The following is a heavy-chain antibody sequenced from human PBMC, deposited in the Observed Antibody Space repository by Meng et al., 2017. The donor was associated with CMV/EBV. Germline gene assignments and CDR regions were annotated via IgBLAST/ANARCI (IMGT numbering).Heavy chain of an antibody. CDR1: RFTVSSYY. J-gene: IGHJ4*02. D-gene: IGHD3-10*01. Sequence: GESLKISCAASRFTVSSYYMSWVRQAPGKGLEWVSSISSSSSYIYYADSVKGRFTISRDNAKNSLYLQMDSLRAEDTAVYYCARLSGGYWGQGTLVTVSS. CDR3: ARLSGGY. CDR2: ISSSSSYI. V-gene: IGHV3-21*01.